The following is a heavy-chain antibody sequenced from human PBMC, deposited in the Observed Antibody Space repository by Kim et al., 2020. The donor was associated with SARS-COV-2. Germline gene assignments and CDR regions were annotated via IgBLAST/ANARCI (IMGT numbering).Heavy chain of an antibody. J-gene: IGHJ4*02. CDR2: IIPILGIA. CDR1: GGTFSSYA. Sequence: SVKVSCKASGGTFSSYAISWVRQAPGQGLEWMGRIIPILGIANYAQKFQGRVTITADKSTSTAYMELSSLRSEDTAVYYCARISHQITYYDFWSGYFDYWGQGTLVTVSS. D-gene: IGHD3-3*01. V-gene: IGHV1-69*04. CDR3: ARISHQITYYDFWSGYFDY.